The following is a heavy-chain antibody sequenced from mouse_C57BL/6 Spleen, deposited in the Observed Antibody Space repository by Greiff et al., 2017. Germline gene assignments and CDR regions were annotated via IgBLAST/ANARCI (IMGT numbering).Heavy chain of an antibody. CDR2: IDPEDVET. V-gene: IGHV14-2*01. Sequence: SGPRLLKPGASVRLSCTPSGFNIKDYYLHGVKRRPKQGLGWIGRIDPEDVETKFAPKFQGKATIPADTSSNTAYLQLSSLTSEDTAVYYCARAPPYYGSSYGYFDYWGQGTTLTVSS. J-gene: IGHJ2*01. CDR3: ARAPPYYGSSYGYFDY. D-gene: IGHD1-1*01. CDR1: GFNIKDYY.